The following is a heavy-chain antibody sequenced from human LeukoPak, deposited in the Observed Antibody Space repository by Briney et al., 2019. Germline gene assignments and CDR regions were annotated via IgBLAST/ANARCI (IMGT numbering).Heavy chain of an antibody. J-gene: IGHJ6*03. CDR1: GGTFSSYA. V-gene: IGHV1-69*05. CDR3: ARVDYHFGGGYYYYMDV. Sequence: GASVKVSCKASGGTFSSYAISWVRQAPGQGLEWMGGIIPIFGTANYAQKFQGRVTMTRNTSISTAYMELSSLRSEDTAVYYCARVDYHFGGGYYYYMDVWGKGTTVTISS. D-gene: IGHD4/OR15-4a*01. CDR2: IIPIFGTA.